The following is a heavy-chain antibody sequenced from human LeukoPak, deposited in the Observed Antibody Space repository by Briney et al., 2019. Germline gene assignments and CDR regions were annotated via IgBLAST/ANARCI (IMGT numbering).Heavy chain of an antibody. Sequence: ASVKVSCKASGYIFADYSMHWVRQAPGQGLEWVGWINPNSGGTFYAQEFQGRVTMTRDTSISTAYLELSRLRSDDSAVYYCARVAHCSGGSCYLYYFDYWGQGTLVTVSS. D-gene: IGHD2-15*01. CDR1: GYIFADYS. CDR3: ARVAHCSGGSCYLYYFDY. V-gene: IGHV1-2*02. CDR2: INPNSGGT. J-gene: IGHJ4*02.